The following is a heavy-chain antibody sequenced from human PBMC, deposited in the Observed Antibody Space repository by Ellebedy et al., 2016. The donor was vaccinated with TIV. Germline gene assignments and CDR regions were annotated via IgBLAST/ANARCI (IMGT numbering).Heavy chain of an antibody. J-gene: IGHJ4*02. CDR1: GFTFSRNV. V-gene: IGHV3-23*01. Sequence: GGSLRLXXAVSGFTFSRNVMNWVRQAPGKGLEWVSSISGNGGNTYDADSVKGRFTISRDNSKNTLYLQMNGLRAEDTALYYCTKRGDSRYFDNWGQGTLVTVSS. D-gene: IGHD3-9*01. CDR3: TKRGDSRYFDN. CDR2: ISGNGGNT.